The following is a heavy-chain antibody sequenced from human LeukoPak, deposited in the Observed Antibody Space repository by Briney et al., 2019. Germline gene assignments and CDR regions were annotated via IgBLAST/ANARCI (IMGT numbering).Heavy chain of an antibody. CDR1: GFTFSSYG. J-gene: IGHJ4*02. CDR3: ARARVIYCDSTYYFDY. CDR2: ISYDGSNK. D-gene: IGHD3-22*01. V-gene: IGHV3-30*03. Sequence: PGGSLRLSCAASGFTFSSYGMHWVRQAPGKGREWVAVISYDGSNKYYADSVKGRFTISRDNSKNTLYLQMNSPRAEDTAVYYCARARVIYCDSTYYFDYWGQGTLVTVSS.